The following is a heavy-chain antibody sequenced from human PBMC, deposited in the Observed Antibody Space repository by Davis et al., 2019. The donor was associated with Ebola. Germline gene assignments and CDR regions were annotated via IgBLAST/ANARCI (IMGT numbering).Heavy chain of an antibody. D-gene: IGHD1-26*01. CDR3: ARHLGSGSYYMPFDY. Sequence: MPSETLSLTCAVYVGSFSGYYWSWIRQPPGKGLEWIGEINHSGSTNYNPSLKSRVTISVDTSKNQFSLKLSSVTAADTAVYYCARHLGSGSYYMPFDYWGQGTLVTVSS. CDR1: VGSFSGYY. J-gene: IGHJ4*02. V-gene: IGHV4-34*01. CDR2: INHSGST.